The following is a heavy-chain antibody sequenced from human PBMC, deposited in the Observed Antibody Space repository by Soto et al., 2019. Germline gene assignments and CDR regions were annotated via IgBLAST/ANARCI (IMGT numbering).Heavy chain of an antibody. J-gene: IGHJ4*02. CDR1: GGSSSSNSYY. V-gene: IGHV4-39*01. D-gene: IGHD3-10*01. CDR3: ARQTSYGSGSYYFDY. CDR2: IYYSGST. Sequence: PSDTRSHTCTVSGGSSSSNSYYWGWIRQPPGQVLEWIGRIYYSGSTYYNPSLKSRVTISVDTSKNQFSLKLSSVTAADTAVYYCARQTSYGSGSYYFDYWGQGTLVTVSS.